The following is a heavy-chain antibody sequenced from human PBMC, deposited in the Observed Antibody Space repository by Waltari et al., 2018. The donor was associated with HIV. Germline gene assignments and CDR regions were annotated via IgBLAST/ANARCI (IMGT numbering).Heavy chain of an antibody. D-gene: IGHD3-16*02. Sequence: QLQLQESGPGLVKPSETLSLTCTVSGGSISSSSYYWGWIRQPPGKGLEWIGSTYYSGSTYYNPSLKSRVTISVDTSKNQFSLKLSSVTAADTAVYYCARHHLLAVWGSYRPHYFDYWGQGTLVTVSS. CDR2: TYYSGST. V-gene: IGHV4-39*01. J-gene: IGHJ4*02. CDR1: GGSISSSSYY. CDR3: ARHHLLAVWGSYRPHYFDY.